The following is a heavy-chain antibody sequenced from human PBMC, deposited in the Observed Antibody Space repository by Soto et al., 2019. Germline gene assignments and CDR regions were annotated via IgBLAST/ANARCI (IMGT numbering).Heavy chain of an antibody. V-gene: IGHV1-69*13. CDR3: ARDPSTINKLSAVWFDP. D-gene: IGHD4-4*01. J-gene: IGHJ5*02. Sequence: SLKVSCKASGYTYGRFTINWVRQAPGQGLEWMGGIKPISDITNYAQRFQGRVTFTADASTSTVYLELSSLRSEDTAMYYCARDPSTINKLSAVWFDPWGQGTLVTVSS. CDR1: GYTYGRFT. CDR2: IKPISDIT.